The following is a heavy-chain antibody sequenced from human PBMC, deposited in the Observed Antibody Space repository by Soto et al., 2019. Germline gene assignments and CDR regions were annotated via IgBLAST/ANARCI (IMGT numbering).Heavy chain of an antibody. Sequence: SQTLSLTCAISGDSVSSNSAAWKWMMQSPSRGLEWLGRTYYRAKWYNDYAVSVKSRITINPDTSKNQFSLQLNSVTPEDTAVNYCAGGLSGQFVRPQGVDPTTIYSYYGMQVWGQGTTVSVS. CDR2: TYYRAKWYN. CDR3: AGGLSGQFVRPQGVDPTTIYSYYGMQV. J-gene: IGHJ6*01. D-gene: IGHD6-6*01. CDR1: GDSVSSNSAA. V-gene: IGHV6-1*01.